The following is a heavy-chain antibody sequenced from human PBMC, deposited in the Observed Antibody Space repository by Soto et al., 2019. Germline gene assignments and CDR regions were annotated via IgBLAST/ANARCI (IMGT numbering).Heavy chain of an antibody. CDR3: ARRDRSGYFYWLDT. CDR2: ISYSGST. Sequence: PSETLSLTCTVSGGSISDGYYWSWIRQHPGKGLEWIGSISYSGSTSYNPSLKSRLTISVDRSKSQFSLNLSSVTAADTAVYYCARRDRSGYFYWLDTWGQGTLVTVSS. D-gene: IGHD3-22*01. CDR1: GGSISDGYY. J-gene: IGHJ5*02. V-gene: IGHV4-31*03.